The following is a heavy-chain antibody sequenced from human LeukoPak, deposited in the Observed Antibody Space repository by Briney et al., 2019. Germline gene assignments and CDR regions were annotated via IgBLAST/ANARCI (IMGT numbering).Heavy chain of an antibody. Sequence: PGGSLRLSCAASGFTFSSYAMSWVRQAPGKGLEWVSAISGSAGSTYYADSVKGRFTISRDNSKNTLYLQMNSLRAEDTAVYYCTGSFGELTFFDYWGQGTLVTVSS. CDR3: TGSFGELTFFDY. CDR1: GFTFSSYA. J-gene: IGHJ4*02. D-gene: IGHD3-10*01. V-gene: IGHV3-23*01. CDR2: ISGSAGST.